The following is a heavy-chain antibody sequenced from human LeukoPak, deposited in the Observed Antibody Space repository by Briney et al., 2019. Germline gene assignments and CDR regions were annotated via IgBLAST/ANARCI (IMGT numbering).Heavy chain of an antibody. J-gene: IGHJ5*02. Sequence: ASVKVSCKASGYTFTGYYMHWVRQAPGQGLEWMGWISAYNGNTNYAQKLQGRVTMTTDTSTSTAYMELRSLRSDDTAVYYCARASAANTNYYDRPFDPWGQGTLVTVSS. CDR3: ARASAANTNYYDRPFDP. CDR2: ISAYNGNT. CDR1: GYTFTGYY. D-gene: IGHD3-22*01. V-gene: IGHV1-18*04.